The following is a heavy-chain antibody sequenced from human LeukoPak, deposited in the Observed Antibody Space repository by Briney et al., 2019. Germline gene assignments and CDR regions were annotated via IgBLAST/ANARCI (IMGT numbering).Heavy chain of an antibody. Sequence: SETLSLTCTVSDGSISNYYWSWIRQPAGKALEWIGRIYTSGSTNYNPSLKSRVTISVDKSKNQFSLRLSSVTAADAAVYYCARVSNCYDSSGYYYIFDYWGRGTLVTVSS. CDR2: IYTSGST. CDR1: DGSISNYY. J-gene: IGHJ4*02. D-gene: IGHD3-22*01. CDR3: ARVSNCYDSSGYYYIFDY. V-gene: IGHV4-4*07.